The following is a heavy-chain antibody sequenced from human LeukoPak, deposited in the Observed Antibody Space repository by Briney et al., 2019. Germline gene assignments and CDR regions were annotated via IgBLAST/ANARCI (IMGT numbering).Heavy chain of an antibody. V-gene: IGHV3-9*03. J-gene: IGHJ3*02. Sequence: QPGRSLRLSCAASEFTFDDYAMHWVRQAPGKGLEWVSGISWNSGSIGYADSVKGRFTISRDNAKNSLYLQMNSLRAEDMALYYCAKDKGYCSGGSCYSSAFDIWGQGTMVTVSS. CDR1: EFTFDDYA. CDR3: AKDKGYCSGGSCYSSAFDI. D-gene: IGHD2-15*01. CDR2: ISWNSGSI.